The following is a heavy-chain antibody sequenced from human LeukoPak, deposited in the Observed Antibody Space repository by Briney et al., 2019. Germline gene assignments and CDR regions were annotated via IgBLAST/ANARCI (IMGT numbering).Heavy chain of an antibody. CDR2: IHDNGDS. CDR1: GDSISNYF. V-gene: IGHV4-4*07. CDR3: ARLQSNTWYGNWFDP. Sequence: SETLSLTCTVSGDSISNYFWSWIRQPAGKGLEWIGRIHDNGDSNRNPSLKSRVTISVDTSQNQFSLRLSSVTAADTAVYYCARLQSNTWYGNWFDPWGQGTLVTVSS. D-gene: IGHD6-13*01. J-gene: IGHJ5*02.